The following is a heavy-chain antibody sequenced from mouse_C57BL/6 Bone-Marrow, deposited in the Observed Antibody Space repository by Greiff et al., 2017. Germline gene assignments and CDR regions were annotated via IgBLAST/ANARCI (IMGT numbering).Heavy chain of an antibody. Sequence: VMLVEYGAELARPGASVKMSCKASGYTFTSYTMHWVKQRPGQGLEWIGYINPSSGYTKYNQKFKDKATLTADKSSSTAYMQLSSLTSEYSAVYYCARVYYGSSYWYFDVWGTGTTVTVSS. CDR1: GYTFTSYT. CDR3: ARVYYGSSYWYFDV. D-gene: IGHD1-1*01. CDR2: INPSSGYT. J-gene: IGHJ1*03. V-gene: IGHV1-4*01.